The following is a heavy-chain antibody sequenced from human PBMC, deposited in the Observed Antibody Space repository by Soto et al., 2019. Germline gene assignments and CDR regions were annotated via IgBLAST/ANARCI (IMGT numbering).Heavy chain of an antibody. CDR3: ATRRDAGPV. Sequence: QVQLQESGPGLVKPSVTLSLTCVVSGGSIDTMDWWTWVRQPPGKGLQWIGEIYHTGYTNFNPSLPSRVRIAIDASSTSFSLHLDSVTAGDTAVSYCATRRDAGPVWGPGMLVTFSS. D-gene: IGHD1-1*01. V-gene: IGHV4-4*02. CDR2: IYHTGYT. CDR1: GGSIDTMDW. J-gene: IGHJ4*01.